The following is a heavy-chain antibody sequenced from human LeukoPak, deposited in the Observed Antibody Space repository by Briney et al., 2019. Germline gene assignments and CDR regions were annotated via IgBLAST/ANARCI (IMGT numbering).Heavy chain of an antibody. V-gene: IGHV3-48*04. CDR2: IVPSGGTT. J-gene: IGHJ4*02. CDR1: GFTFTTYS. Sequence: EPGGSLRLSCEASGFTFTTYSMTWVRQAPGKRLEWVSGIVPSGGTTYYADSVKGRFTVSRDNAKNSLYLQMNSLRAEDTAVYYCASTPEIGVDYWGQGTLVTVSS. D-gene: IGHD1-14*01. CDR3: ASTPEIGVDY.